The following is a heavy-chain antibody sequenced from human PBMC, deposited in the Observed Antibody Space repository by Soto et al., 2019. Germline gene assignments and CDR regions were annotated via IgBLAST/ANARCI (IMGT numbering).Heavy chain of an antibody. Sequence: GGSLRLSCAASGFTFSSYAMSWVRQAPGKGLEWVSAISGSGGSTYYADSVKGRFTISRDNSKNTLYLQMNSLRAEDTAVYYCAKDLRWVSAAGIRKSFDYWGQGTLVTVSS. V-gene: IGHV3-23*01. D-gene: IGHD6-13*01. CDR3: AKDLRWVSAAGIRKSFDY. CDR1: GFTFSSYA. J-gene: IGHJ4*02. CDR2: ISGSGGST.